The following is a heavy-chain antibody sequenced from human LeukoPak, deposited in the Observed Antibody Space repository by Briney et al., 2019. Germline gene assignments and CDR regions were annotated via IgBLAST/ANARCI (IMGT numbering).Heavy chain of an antibody. CDR1: GVSITSGSYY. CDR3: ARGASPKDAVFFDY. D-gene: IGHD3-16*01. J-gene: IGHJ4*02. Sequence: PSETLSLTCSVSGVSITSGSYYWGWIRQSAGKGLEWIGRVHSSGDIYHNAAFRSRAAVSGDASKNQFSLQLNSVTAADMAVYYCARGASPKDAVFFDYWGQGALITVSS. V-gene: IGHV4-61*02. CDR2: VHSSGDI.